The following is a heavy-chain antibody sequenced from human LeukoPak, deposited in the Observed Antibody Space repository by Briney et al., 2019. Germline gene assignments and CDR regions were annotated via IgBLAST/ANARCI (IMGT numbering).Heavy chain of an antibody. CDR2: ISAYNGNT. V-gene: IGHV1-18*01. D-gene: IGHD6-13*01. Sequence: ASVKVSCKASGYTFTSYGISWVRQAPGQGLEWMGWISAYNGNTNYAQKLQGRVTMTTDTSTSTAYMELRSLRSDDTAVYYCARDVRAAAGTIPGAHYHYYYGMDVWGQGTTVTVSS. CDR3: ARDVRAAAGTIPGAHYHYYYGMDV. CDR1: GYTFTSYG. J-gene: IGHJ6*02.